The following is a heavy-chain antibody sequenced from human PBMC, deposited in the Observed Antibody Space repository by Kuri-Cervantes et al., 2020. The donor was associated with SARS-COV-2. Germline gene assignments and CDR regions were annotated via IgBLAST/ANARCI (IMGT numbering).Heavy chain of an antibody. CDR1: GFSFSTYW. J-gene: IGHJ4*02. D-gene: IGHD4-11*01. V-gene: IGHV3-7*03. CDR3: VRGTEDYSGARSFFDS. CDR2: IKQDDTEY. Sequence: GGSLRLSCAASGFSFSTYWMNWVRQAPGKGLEWVANIKQDDTEYYYVDSVRGRFTISRDNAKNSMYPQMNSLRAEDTAIYYCVRGTEDYSGARSFFDSWGQGTPVTVSS.